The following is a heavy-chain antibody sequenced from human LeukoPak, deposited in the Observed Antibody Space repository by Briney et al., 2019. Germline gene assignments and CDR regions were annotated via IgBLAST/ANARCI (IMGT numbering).Heavy chain of an antibody. CDR1: GFTFSSYG. Sequence: GGSLRLSCAASGFTFSSYGMHWVRQAPGKGLEWVAFIRYDGSNKYYADSVKGRFTISRDNSKNTLYLQMNSLRAEDTAVYYCAKDPARWYDILTGYFLPTFDYWGQGTLVAVSS. CDR3: AKDPARWYDILTGYFLPTFDY. CDR2: IRYDGSNK. D-gene: IGHD3-9*01. J-gene: IGHJ4*02. V-gene: IGHV3-30*02.